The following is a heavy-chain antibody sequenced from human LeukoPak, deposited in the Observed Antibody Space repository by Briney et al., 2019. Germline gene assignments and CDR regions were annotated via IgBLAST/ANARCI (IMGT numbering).Heavy chain of an antibody. V-gene: IGHV3-48*04. CDR1: GFTFSSYS. Sequence: GGSLRLSCAASGFTFSSYSMNWVRQAPGKGLEWVSYISSSSSSTIYYADSVKGRFTISRDNTKTSLYLQLNSLRADDTAVYYCARDTIFDYWGRGALVTVSS. D-gene: IGHD3-9*01. CDR3: ARDTIFDY. CDR2: ISSSSSSTI. J-gene: IGHJ4*02.